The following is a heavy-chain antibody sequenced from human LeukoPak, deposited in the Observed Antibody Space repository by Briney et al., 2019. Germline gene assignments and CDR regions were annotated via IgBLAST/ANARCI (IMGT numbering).Heavy chain of an antibody. CDR1: GYTFIGNY. V-gene: IGHV1-46*01. J-gene: IGHJ4*02. CDR2: INPSGGST. Sequence: GASVKVSCKASGYTFIGNYMHWVRQAPGQGLEWMGIINPSGGSTSYAQKFQGRVTMTRDMSTSTVYMELSSLRSEDTAVYYCARDIAARRNYFDYWGQGTLVTVSS. CDR3: ARDIAARRNYFDY. D-gene: IGHD6-6*01.